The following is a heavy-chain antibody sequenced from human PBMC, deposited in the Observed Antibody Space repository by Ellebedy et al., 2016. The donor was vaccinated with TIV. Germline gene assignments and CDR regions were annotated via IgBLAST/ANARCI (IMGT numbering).Heavy chain of an antibody. V-gene: IGHV3-53*01. Sequence: GESLKISCATSGFTVGSNDMSWVRQAPGKGLEWVSIIYSGGSTYYADSVKGRFTISRDNSKNTLYLQMNSLRAEDTAVYYCAGGYDSSGYSCLYWGQGTLVTVSS. CDR3: AGGYDSSGYSCLY. J-gene: IGHJ4*02. CDR2: IYSGGST. CDR1: GFTVGSND. D-gene: IGHD3-22*01.